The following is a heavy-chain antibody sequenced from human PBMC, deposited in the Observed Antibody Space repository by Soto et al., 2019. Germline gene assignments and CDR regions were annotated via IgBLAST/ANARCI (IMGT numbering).Heavy chain of an antibody. J-gene: IGHJ3*02. D-gene: IGHD6-6*01. Sequence: GGSLILSCTVSGFTFSDYDMCWIRQPPGPGLERVSYISSSASTIDYAASVKGRFTISRDNAKNSLYLQMNSLRAEDTAVYYCARVQDNGPREYSSSNDAFDIWGQGTMVTVS. CDR1: GFTFSDYD. V-gene: IGHV3-11*01. CDR3: ARVQDNGPREYSSSNDAFDI. CDR2: ISSSASTI.